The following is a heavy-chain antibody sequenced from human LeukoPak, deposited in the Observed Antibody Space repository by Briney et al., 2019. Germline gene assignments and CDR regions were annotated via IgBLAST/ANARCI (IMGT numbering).Heavy chain of an antibody. Sequence: ASVKVSCKASGYTFTNYYLHWVRQAPGHGLEWMAIINPSDGGTYYEQKLQGRVTVTRDTSTSTVYMELSSLRSEDTAVYYCARGSSPTRVYYYYGMDVWGQGTTVTVSS. CDR2: INPSDGGT. CDR3: ARGSSPTRVYYYYGMDV. V-gene: IGHV1-46*01. J-gene: IGHJ6*02. D-gene: IGHD6-6*01. CDR1: GYTFTNYY.